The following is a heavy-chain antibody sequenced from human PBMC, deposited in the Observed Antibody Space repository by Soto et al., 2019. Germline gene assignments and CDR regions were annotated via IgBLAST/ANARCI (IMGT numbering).Heavy chain of an antibody. CDR1: GGSISSGGYY. CDR2: IYYSGST. D-gene: IGHD3-3*01. Sequence: QVQLQESGPGLVKPSQTLSLTCTVSGGSISSGGYYWSWIRQHPGKGLEWIGYIYYSGSTYYNPSLKSRVTRSVDTSKNQFSLKLSSVTAADTAVYYCARDGRIFAYGMDVWGQGTTVTVSS. J-gene: IGHJ6*02. CDR3: ARDGRIFAYGMDV. V-gene: IGHV4-31*03.